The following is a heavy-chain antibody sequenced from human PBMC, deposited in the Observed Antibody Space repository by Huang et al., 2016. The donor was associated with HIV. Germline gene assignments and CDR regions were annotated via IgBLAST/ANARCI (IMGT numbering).Heavy chain of an antibody. J-gene: IGHJ3*02. CDR2: MHQSGDT. CDR3: AREDRNAFDI. CDR1: GVSTRTYF. Sequence: QVHLQESGPGLVKPSETLSLIFTVSGVSTRTYFWSWIRQPAGKGPACIAGMHQSGDTKSNPSLRSRVTMSVDTSKNQLSLRLTSVTAADTAVYYCAREDRNAFDIWGQGIMVIVSS. V-gene: IGHV4-4*07.